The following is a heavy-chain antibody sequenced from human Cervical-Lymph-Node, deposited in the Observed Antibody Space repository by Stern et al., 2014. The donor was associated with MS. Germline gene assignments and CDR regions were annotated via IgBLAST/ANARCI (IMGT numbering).Heavy chain of an antibody. CDR2: IHGSGSA. V-gene: IGHV4-61*02. J-gene: IGHJ4*02. CDR3: ASGYRIFDY. D-gene: IGHD5-18*01. CDR1: GGSISSGSDY. Sequence: VQLVESGPGLVKPSQTLSLTCTVSGGSISSGSDYWSWIRQPVGKGLEWIGRIHGSGSAYYNPSLKSRVTISTDTSMNQFSLELISATAADTAIYYCASGYRIFDYWGQGILVTVSS.